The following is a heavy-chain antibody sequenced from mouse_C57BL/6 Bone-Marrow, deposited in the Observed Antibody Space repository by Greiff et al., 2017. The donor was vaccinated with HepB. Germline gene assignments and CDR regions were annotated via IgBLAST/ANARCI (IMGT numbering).Heavy chain of an antibody. CDR3: AREDYYGSSYVGY. CDR1: GYTFTSYW. CDR2: IDPSDSYT. Sequence: QVQLQQPGAELVMPGASVKLSCKASGYTFTSYWMHWVKQSPEQGLEWIGEIDPSDSYTNYNQKFKGKSTLTVDKSSSTAYMQLSSLTSEDSAVYYCAREDYYGSSYVGYWGQGTTLTVS. J-gene: IGHJ2*01. V-gene: IGHV1-69*01. D-gene: IGHD1-1*01.